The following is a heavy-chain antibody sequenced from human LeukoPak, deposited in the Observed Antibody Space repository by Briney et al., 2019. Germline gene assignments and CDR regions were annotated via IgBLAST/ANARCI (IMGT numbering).Heavy chain of an antibody. J-gene: IGHJ4*02. Sequence: GGSLRLSCAASAFTFSSYGMSWVRQAPGKGLEWVSAISGSGGSTYYADSVKGRFTISRDISKNEVYLQMNSLRPEDTAVYYCARDSYGDANFDSWGQGTLVTVSS. V-gene: IGHV3-23*01. CDR2: ISGSGGST. D-gene: IGHD4-17*01. CDR1: AFTFSSYG. CDR3: ARDSYGDANFDS.